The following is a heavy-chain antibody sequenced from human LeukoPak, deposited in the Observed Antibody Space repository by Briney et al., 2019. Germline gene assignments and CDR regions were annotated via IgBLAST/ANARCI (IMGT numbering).Heavy chain of an antibody. CDR2: IYYSGST. V-gene: IGHV4-30-4*08. CDR3: ARGYCSSTSCCLNWFDP. D-gene: IGHD2-2*01. Sequence: PSETLSLTCTVSGGSISSGDYYWSWSRQRPGKGREGIVCIYYSGSTYENPSLKSRVTISVDTSKNQFSLKLSSVTAADTAVYYCARGYCSSTSCCLNWFDPWGQGTLVTVSS. J-gene: IGHJ5*02. CDR1: GGSISSGDYY.